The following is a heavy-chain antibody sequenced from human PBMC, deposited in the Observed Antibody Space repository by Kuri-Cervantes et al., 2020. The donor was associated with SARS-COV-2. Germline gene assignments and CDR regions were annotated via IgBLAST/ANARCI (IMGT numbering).Heavy chain of an antibody. CDR3: ASSIYCSSTSCYTYGHFDY. CDR2: IFYTGST. Sequence: SETLSLTCIVSGGSISSSTYYWGWIRQPPGKGLEWIGSIFYTGSTYYNPSLKSRVTISVDTSKNQFSLKLSSVTAADTAVYYCASSIYCSSTSCYTYGHFDYWGQGTLVTVSS. D-gene: IGHD2-2*02. CDR1: GGSISSSTYY. J-gene: IGHJ4*02. V-gene: IGHV4-39*01.